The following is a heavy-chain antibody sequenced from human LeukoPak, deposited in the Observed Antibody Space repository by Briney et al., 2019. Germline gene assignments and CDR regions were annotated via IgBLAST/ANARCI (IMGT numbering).Heavy chain of an antibody. J-gene: IGHJ4*02. Sequence: SETLPLTCAVSGYSINSGYCWGWIRQPPGKGLEWIGSIYHSGSTYYNPSLKSRVTISVDTSKNQFSLKLSSVTAADTAVYYCARVATTTNPPQRPFDYWGQGTLVTVSS. CDR1: GYSINSGYC. V-gene: IGHV4-38-2*01. CDR2: IYHSGST. D-gene: IGHD5-12*01. CDR3: ARVATTTNPPQRPFDY.